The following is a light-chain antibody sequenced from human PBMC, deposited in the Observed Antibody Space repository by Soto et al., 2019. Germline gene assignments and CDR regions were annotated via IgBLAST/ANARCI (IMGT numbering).Light chain of an antibody. CDR3: QQYGSSSWT. V-gene: IGKV3-20*01. CDR1: QSVSSSY. Sequence: EIVVTQSPGTLSLSPGERATLSCRASQSVSSSYLAWYQQKPGQPPRLVMYATSSRATGIPARFSGSGSGTDFTLTISRLEPEDFAVYYCQQYGSSSWTFGQGPKVDIK. CDR2: ATS. J-gene: IGKJ1*01.